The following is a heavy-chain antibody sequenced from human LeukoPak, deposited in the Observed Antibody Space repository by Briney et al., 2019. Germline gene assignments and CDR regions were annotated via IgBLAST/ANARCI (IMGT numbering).Heavy chain of an antibody. CDR1: GFTVSSNY. CDR3: ARGVPYDSWSGPHYSDY. V-gene: IGHV3-53*01. CDR2: IYSGGST. J-gene: IGHJ4*02. Sequence: GSLRLSCAASGFTVSSNYMSWVRQAPGKGLEWVSVIYSGGSTYYADSVKGRFTISRDNSKNTLYLQMNSLRAEDTAVYYCARGVPYDSWSGPHYSDYWGQGTLVTVSS. D-gene: IGHD3-3*01.